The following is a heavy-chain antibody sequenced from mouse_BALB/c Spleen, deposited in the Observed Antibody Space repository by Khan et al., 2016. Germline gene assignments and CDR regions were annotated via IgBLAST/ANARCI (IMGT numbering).Heavy chain of an antibody. CDR2: ILPGSGSA. CDR3: ARYDYDYFDY. J-gene: IGHJ2*01. D-gene: IGHD2-4*01. CDR1: GYTFNNYW. Sequence: VQLQESGTELMKPGASVKISCKATGYTFNNYWIEWIKQRPGHGLEWIGEILPGSGSAHYNEKFKGKATFTADPSSNTAYIQLSSLTSEDSAVYYGARYDYDYFDYWGQGTTLTVSS. V-gene: IGHV1-9*01.